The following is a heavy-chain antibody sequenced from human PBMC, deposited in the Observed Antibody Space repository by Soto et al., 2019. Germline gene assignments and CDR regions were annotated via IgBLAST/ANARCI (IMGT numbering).Heavy chain of an antibody. Sequence: QVQLVQSGAEVKKPGASVKVSCKASGYTFTSYAISWVRQAPGQGLEWMGWISACNGNTNYAQTLQGRVTMTTDTSKGKAAVELSGLRADDWAVYYWGRDAGPAAYWGQGTLVTVSS. CDR1: GYTFTSYA. D-gene: IGHD6-13*01. V-gene: IGHV1-18*01. J-gene: IGHJ4*02. CDR3: GRDAGPAAY. CDR2: ISACNGNT.